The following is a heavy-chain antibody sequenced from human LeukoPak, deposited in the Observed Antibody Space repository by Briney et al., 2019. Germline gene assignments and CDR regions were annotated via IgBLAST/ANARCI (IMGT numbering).Heavy chain of an antibody. CDR2: IDYDGSST. D-gene: IGHD3-9*01. CDR1: GFTFSTYW. CDR3: AKGLEHYDILTGYDGGWFDP. V-gene: IGHV3-74*01. J-gene: IGHJ5*02. Sequence: PGGSLRLSCAASGFTFSTYWMHWVRQPPGKGLVWVSRIDYDGSSTSYADSVKGRFTISRDNSKNTLYLQMNSLRAEDTAVYYCAKGLEHYDILTGYDGGWFDPWGQGTLVTVSS.